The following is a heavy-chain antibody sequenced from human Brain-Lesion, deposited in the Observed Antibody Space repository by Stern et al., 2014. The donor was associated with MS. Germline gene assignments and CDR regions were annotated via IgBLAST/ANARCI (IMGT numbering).Heavy chain of an antibody. CDR1: GGSISSGNW. CDR2: MYHSGIT. D-gene: IGHD1-26*01. V-gene: IGHV4-4*02. J-gene: IGHJ4*02. Sequence: QVQLQESGPGLVKPSGTLSLTCAVSGGSISSGNWWSWVRQSPGKRLEGIGKMYHSGITNYNPSLESRVSISIDKSKNQFSLKVYSLTAADTAVYYCASNRGSGSFFDSWGQGSLVTVSS. CDR3: ASNRGSGSFFDS.